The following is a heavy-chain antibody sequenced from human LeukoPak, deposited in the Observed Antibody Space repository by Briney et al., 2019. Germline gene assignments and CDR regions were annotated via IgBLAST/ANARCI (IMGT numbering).Heavy chain of an antibody. J-gene: IGHJ3*02. CDR2: ISGSGGST. CDR3: ANSIVGAPEGAFDI. V-gene: IGHV3-23*01. Sequence: GGSLRLSCAASGFTFSSYAMTWVRQAPGKGLAWVSTISGSGGSTYYADSVKGRFTISRDNSKNTLYLQMNSLRAEDTAVYYCANSIVGAPEGAFDIWGRGPMVTVSS. D-gene: IGHD1-26*01. CDR1: GFTFSSYA.